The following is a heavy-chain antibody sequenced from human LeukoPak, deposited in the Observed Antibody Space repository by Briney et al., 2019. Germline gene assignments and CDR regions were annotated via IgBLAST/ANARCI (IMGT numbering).Heavy chain of an antibody. Sequence: GASVKVSCKASGYTFTSYDINWVRQATGQGLEWMGWMNLNSGNTGYAQKFQGRVTMTRNTSISTAYMELSSLRSEDTAVYYCARDNGGRAMAYYYYYYMDVWGKGTTVTISS. V-gene: IGHV1-8*01. CDR1: GYTFTSYD. CDR3: ARDNGGRAMAYYYYYYMDV. D-gene: IGHD2-15*01. J-gene: IGHJ6*03. CDR2: MNLNSGNT.